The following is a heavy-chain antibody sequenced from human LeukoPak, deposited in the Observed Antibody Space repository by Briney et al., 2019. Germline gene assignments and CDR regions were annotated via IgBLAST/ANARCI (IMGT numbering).Heavy chain of an antibody. D-gene: IGHD2-15*01. CDR2: IRGSGGST. CDR1: GFTFSSYA. CDR3: AKDVEYCSGGSCYYFDY. J-gene: IGHJ4*02. V-gene: IGHV3-23*01. Sequence: GGSLRLSCAASGFTFSSYAMSWVRQAPGKGLEWVSAIRGSGGSTYYADSVKGRFTISRDNSKNTLYLQMNSLRAEDTAVYYCAKDVEYCSGGSCYYFDYWGQGTLVTVSS.